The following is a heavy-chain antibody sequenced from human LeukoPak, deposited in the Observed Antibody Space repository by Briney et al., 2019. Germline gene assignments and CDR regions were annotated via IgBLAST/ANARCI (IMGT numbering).Heavy chain of an antibody. Sequence: GGSLRLSCAASGFTLNNYDMNWVRQAPGKGLEWLSAINSASDTFYANSVKGRFTISRDNSKNTLYLQMNSLRGDDTAVYCCAKEGRGPDGDTDGFESWGQGTMVTVSS. CDR1: GFTLNNYD. CDR2: INSASDT. CDR3: AKEGRGPDGDTDGFES. J-gene: IGHJ3*02. D-gene: IGHD4-17*01. V-gene: IGHV3-23*01.